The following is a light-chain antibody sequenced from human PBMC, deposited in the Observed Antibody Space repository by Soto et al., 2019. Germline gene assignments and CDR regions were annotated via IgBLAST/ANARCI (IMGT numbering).Light chain of an antibody. CDR3: CSYAGSSTYV. J-gene: IGLJ1*01. V-gene: IGLV2-23*02. CDR1: SSDVGTYHL. Sequence: QSALPQPASVSGSPGQSITISCTGTSSDVGTYHLVSWYQQHPGKAPKPMIYEVSKRPSGVSNRFSGSKSGNTASLTISGLQAEDEADYYCCSYAGSSTYVFGTRTKLTVL. CDR2: EVS.